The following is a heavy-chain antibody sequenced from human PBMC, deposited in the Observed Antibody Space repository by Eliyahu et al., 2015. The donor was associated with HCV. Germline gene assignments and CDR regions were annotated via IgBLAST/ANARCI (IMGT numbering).Heavy chain of an antibody. J-gene: IGHJ4*02. V-gene: IGHV3-23*01. CDR2: ISGSGAST. D-gene: IGHD2-21*02. CDR1: GFTFSSYA. CDR3: AKQSLVVTPTFDY. Sequence: EVQLLESGGGLVQPGGSLRLSCAASGFTFSSYAMSWVRQAPGKGLQWVSAISGSGASTYYADSVKGRFTISRDNSKNTLYLQMSTLRADDTAVYYCAKQSLVVTPTFDYWGQGTLVTASS.